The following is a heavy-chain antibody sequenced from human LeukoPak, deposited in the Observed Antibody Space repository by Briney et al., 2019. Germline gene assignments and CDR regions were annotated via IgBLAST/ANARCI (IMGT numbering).Heavy chain of an antibody. CDR2: INPSGGST. Sequence: ASVKVSCKASGYTFTSYYMHWVRQAPGQGLEWVGIINPSGGSTSYAQKFQGRVTMTRDTSTSTVYMELSSLRSEDTAVYYCARSIVVVVAPTAYFDYWGQGTLVTVSS. CDR1: GYTFTSYY. D-gene: IGHD2-15*01. J-gene: IGHJ4*02. V-gene: IGHV1-46*01. CDR3: ARSIVVVVAPTAYFDY.